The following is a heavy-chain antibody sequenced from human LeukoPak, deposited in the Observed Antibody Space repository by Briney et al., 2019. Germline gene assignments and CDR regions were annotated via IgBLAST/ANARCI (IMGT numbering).Heavy chain of an antibody. D-gene: IGHD4-17*01. V-gene: IGHV3-11*01. CDR1: GFTFSDYY. CDR3: ATTVTTYFGYFDY. J-gene: IGHJ4*02. Sequence: GGSLRLSCAASGFTFSDYYMSWVRQAPGKGLEWVSYISSSGSTIYYADSVKGRFTISRDNAKNSLYLQMNSLRAEDTAVYYCATTVTTYFGYFDYWGQGTLVTVSS. CDR2: ISSSGSTI.